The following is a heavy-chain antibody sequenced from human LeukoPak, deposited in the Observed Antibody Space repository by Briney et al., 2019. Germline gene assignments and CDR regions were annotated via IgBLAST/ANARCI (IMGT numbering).Heavy chain of an antibody. CDR1: TFTFSNYA. Sequence: GGSLRLSCAASTFTFSNYAMHWVRRAPGKGLEWVAVTSYDGSNKYYADSVKGRFTISRDNAKNSLYLQMNSLRAEDTAVYYCARDRLELLGSRAFDIWGQGTMVTVSS. J-gene: IGHJ3*02. D-gene: IGHD1-7*01. CDR3: ARDRLELLGSRAFDI. CDR2: TSYDGSNK. V-gene: IGHV3-30-3*01.